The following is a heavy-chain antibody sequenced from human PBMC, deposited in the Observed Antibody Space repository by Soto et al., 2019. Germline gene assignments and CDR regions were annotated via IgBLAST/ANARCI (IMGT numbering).Heavy chain of an antibody. CDR1: GYTFTSYY. V-gene: IGHV1-46*01. J-gene: IGHJ4*02. CDR2: INPSGGST. D-gene: IGHD2-15*01. CDR3: ARDAYCSGGSCYRYFDY. Sequence: ASVKVSCKAYGYTFTSYYMHWVRQAPGQGLEWMGIINPSGGSTRYAQKFQGTVTMTRDTSTSTVYMELSSLRSEDTAVYYCARDAYCSGGSCYRYFDYWGQGTLVTVSS.